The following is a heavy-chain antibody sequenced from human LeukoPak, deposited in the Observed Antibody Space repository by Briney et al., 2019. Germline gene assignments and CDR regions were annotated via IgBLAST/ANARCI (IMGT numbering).Heavy chain of an antibody. CDR3: ARPVTGTYAPLEY. CDR1: GFTFSNYW. J-gene: IGHJ4*02. Sequence: GGSLRLSCAASGFTFSNYWMHWVRQAPGKGLVYVSRINSDGSSANCADSVQGRFTISRDNAKNTLYLEMNSLRADDTAVYYCARPVTGTYAPLEYWGQGTLVTVSS. CDR2: INSDGSSA. D-gene: IGHD1-1*01. V-gene: IGHV3-74*01.